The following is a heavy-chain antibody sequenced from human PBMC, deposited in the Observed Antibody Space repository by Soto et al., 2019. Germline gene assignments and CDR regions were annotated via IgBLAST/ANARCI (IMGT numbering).Heavy chain of an antibody. CDR3: ARSKASAAVVVY. V-gene: IGHV3-21*01. J-gene: IGHJ4*02. Sequence: EVQLVESGGGLVKPGGSLRLSCAASGFILSAYSMNLVRQAPWKGLSWVSSMSFSIGNIYYADSVKGRFTISRDNTKNTLYPQMAGLRAEVTAIYYCARSKASAAVVVYCGQGTLVTVSS. CDR1: GFILSAYS. CDR2: MSFSIGNI. D-gene: IGHD2-21*01.